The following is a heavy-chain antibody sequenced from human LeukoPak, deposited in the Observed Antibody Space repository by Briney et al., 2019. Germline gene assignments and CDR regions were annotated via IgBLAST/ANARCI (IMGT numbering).Heavy chain of an antibody. CDR2: IYYSGST. D-gene: IGHD4-23*01. Sequence: PSETLSLTCTVSGGSISSGGSYWSWIRQHPGTGLEWIGYIYYSGSTYYNPSLKSRVTISVDTSKNQFSLKLSSVTAADTAVYYCARFGTSTEVFDYWGQGTLVTVSS. CDR1: GGSISSGGSY. J-gene: IGHJ4*02. V-gene: IGHV4-31*03. CDR3: ARFGTSTEVFDY.